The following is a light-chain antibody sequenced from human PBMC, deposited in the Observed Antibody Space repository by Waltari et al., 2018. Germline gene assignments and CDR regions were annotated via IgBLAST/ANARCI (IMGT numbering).Light chain of an antibody. CDR3: ATWDDRLTGVV. V-gene: IGLV1-44*01. CDR1: NSYIGSNI. CDR2: SNH. Sequence: QSVLTQPPSASGTPGPRVTSSCPGSNSYIGSNIVNWYQQVPGTAPKLHIYSNHQRPSGVPDRFSGSKSGTSASLAISGLQSEDEADYYCATWDDRLTGVVFGGGTKVTVL. J-gene: IGLJ2*01.